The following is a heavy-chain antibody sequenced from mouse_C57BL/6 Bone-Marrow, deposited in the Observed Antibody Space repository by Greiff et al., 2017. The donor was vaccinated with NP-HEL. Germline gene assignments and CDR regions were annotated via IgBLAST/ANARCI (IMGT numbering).Heavy chain of an antibody. Sequence: EVQLQESGGGLVQPGASLKLSCESNAYEFPSHDMSWVRPTPEQRLELVAAINSDGGSTYYPDTMEGRFIIARDNTKKTLYLQMSSLRSEDTALYDCARYSNYGAWFAYWGQGTLVTVSA. CDR3: ARYSNYGAWFAY. D-gene: IGHD2-5*01. J-gene: IGHJ3*01. V-gene: IGHV5-2*01. CDR2: INSDGGST. CDR1: AYEFPSHD.